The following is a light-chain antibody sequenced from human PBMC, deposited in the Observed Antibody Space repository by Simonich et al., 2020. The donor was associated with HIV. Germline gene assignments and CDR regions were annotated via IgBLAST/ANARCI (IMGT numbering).Light chain of an antibody. CDR3: SSYSASSTRV. Sequence: QSALTQPASVSGSPGQSITISCTGTSSDVGVYNYVSWYQQHPGKAPKLMIYDVRKRPSGVSNRFSGSKSGNTASLTLSGLQAEDEADYYCSSYSASSTRVFGGGTKLTVL. J-gene: IGLJ3*02. CDR1: SSDVGVYNY. CDR2: DVR. V-gene: IGLV2-14*01.